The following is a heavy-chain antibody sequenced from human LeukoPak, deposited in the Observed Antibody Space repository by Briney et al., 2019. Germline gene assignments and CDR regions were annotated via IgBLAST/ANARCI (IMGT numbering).Heavy chain of an antibody. D-gene: IGHD2-21*01. Sequence: SETPSLTCTVSGGSISSYYWSWIRQPPGKGLEWIGHIYYSGSTNYNPSLKSRVTISVDTSKNQFSLKLSSVTAADTAVYYCARVIARYCGGDCYGEYYFDYWGQGTLVTVSS. J-gene: IGHJ4*02. CDR1: GGSISSYY. CDR3: ARVIARYCGGDCYGEYYFDY. V-gene: IGHV4-59*01. CDR2: IYYSGST.